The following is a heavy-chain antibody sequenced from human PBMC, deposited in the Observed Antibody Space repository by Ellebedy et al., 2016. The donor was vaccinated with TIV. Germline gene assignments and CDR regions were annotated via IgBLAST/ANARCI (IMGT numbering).Heavy chain of an antibody. D-gene: IGHD2-8*01. J-gene: IGHJ4*02. Sequence: GESLKISCAASGFLFSIYAISCVRPAPGKGLEWVSLISGSGDRTYYADSVKGRFTISRDNSNNTLWLQMSSLRAEDTARYFCAKDLGLARQWGFDYWGQGTLVTVSS. CDR1: GFLFSIYA. CDR3: AKDLGLARQWGFDY. V-gene: IGHV3-23*01. CDR2: ISGSGDRT.